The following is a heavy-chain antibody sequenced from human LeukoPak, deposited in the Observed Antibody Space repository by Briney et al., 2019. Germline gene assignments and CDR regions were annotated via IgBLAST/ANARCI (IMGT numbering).Heavy chain of an antibody. CDR2: IYSGGST. CDR3: AREDIVATIARYYYYGMDV. V-gene: IGHV3-66*02. CDR1: GFTFSSNY. D-gene: IGHD5-12*01. Sequence: GGSLRLSCAASGFTFSSNYMSWVCQALGKGLEWVSVIYSGGSTYYADSVKGRFTISRDNSKNTLYLQMNSLRAEDTAVYYCAREDIVATIARYYYYGMDVWGQGTTVTVSS. J-gene: IGHJ6*02.